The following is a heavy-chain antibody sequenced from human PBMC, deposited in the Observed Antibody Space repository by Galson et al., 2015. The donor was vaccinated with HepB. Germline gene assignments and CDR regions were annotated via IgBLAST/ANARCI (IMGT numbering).Heavy chain of an antibody. CDR3: ARDLADGMDV. CDR2: TYLRSRWSN. V-gene: IGHV6-1*01. J-gene: IGHJ6*02. Sequence: CAISGDSVSSTSVAWNWVRQSPSRGLEWLGRTYLRSRWSNEYAVSVKGRITVNADTCKNQFSLQLSSVTPEDTAVYYCARDLADGMDVWGQGTPVPVSS. D-gene: IGHD6-19*01. CDR1: GDSVSSTSVA.